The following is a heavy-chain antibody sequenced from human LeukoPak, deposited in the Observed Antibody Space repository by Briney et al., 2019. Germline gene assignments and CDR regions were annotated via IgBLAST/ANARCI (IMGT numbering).Heavy chain of an antibody. V-gene: IGHV4-59*01. CDR2: IYYIGST. J-gene: IGHJ2*01. D-gene: IGHD4-17*01. CDR1: GGSISSYY. CDR3: SGAKDGDYAWWYFDL. Sequence: SETLPLTCTVSGGSISSYYWSWIRQPPGKGLEWIGYIYYIGSTNYNPSLKSRVPISVDTSKNQFSLKLSSVPAADTAVYYCSGAKDGDYAWWYFDLWGRGTLVTVSS.